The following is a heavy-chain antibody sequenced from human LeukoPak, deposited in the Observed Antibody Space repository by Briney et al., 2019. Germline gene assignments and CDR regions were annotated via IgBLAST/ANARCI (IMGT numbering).Heavy chain of an antibody. Sequence: PSETLSLTCTVSGGSISSGDYYWSWIRQPPGKGLEWVGYMYYSGSTYYNPSLKSRVTISVDTSKNQISLKLSSVTAADTAVYYCARPYYYDSRIDPWGQGTLVTVSS. CDR1: GGSISSGDYY. V-gene: IGHV4-30-4*01. J-gene: IGHJ5*02. CDR2: MYYSGST. D-gene: IGHD3-22*01. CDR3: ARPYYYDSRIDP.